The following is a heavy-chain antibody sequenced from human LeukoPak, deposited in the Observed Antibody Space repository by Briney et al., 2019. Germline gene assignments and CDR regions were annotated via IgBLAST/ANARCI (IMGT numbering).Heavy chain of an antibody. Sequence: KPSETLSLTCTVSGGSISSYYWSWIRQPPGKGLEWIGYIYYSGSTNYNPSLKSRVTISVDTSKNQFSLKLSSVTAADTAVYYCARFNDYGDYLFDYWGQGTLVTVSS. CDR1: GGSISSYY. CDR3: ARFNDYGDYLFDY. V-gene: IGHV4-59*01. CDR2: IYYSGST. D-gene: IGHD4-17*01. J-gene: IGHJ4*02.